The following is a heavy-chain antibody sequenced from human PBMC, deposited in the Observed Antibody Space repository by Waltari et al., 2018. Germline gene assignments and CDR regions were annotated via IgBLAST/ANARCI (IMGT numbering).Heavy chain of an antibody. J-gene: IGHJ4*02. CDR1: GGTFSSYA. Sequence: QAQLVQSGAEVKKPGSSVTVSCKASGGTFSSYAIRWVRPAPGQGLEWMGGIIPIFGTANYAQKFQGRVTITADESTSTAYMELSSLRSEDTAVYYCARDQNYYDSSGNFDYWGQGTLVTVSS. D-gene: IGHD3-22*01. V-gene: IGHV1-69*01. CDR2: IIPIFGTA. CDR3: ARDQNYYDSSGNFDY.